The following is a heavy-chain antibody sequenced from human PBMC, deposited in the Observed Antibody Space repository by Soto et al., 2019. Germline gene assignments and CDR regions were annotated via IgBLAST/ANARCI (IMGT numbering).Heavy chain of an antibody. CDR3: AKGGSYYYYGMDV. CDR1: GFTFSSYA. CDR2: ISGSGGST. V-gene: IGHV3-23*01. J-gene: IGHJ6*02. Sequence: EVQLLESGGGLVQPGGSLRLSCAASGFTFSSYAMSWVRQAPGKGLEWVSAISGSGGSTYYADSVKGRFTISRDNXKNTLYLQMNSLRAEDTAVYYCAKGGSYYYYGMDVWGQGTTVTVSS. D-gene: IGHD1-26*01.